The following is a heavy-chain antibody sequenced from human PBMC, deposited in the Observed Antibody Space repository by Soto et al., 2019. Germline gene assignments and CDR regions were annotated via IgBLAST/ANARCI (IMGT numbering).Heavy chain of an antibody. J-gene: IGHJ4*02. CDR2: INSDGSST. V-gene: IGHV3-74*01. CDR1: GFTFSSYW. Sequence: EVQLVESGGGLVQPGGSLRLSCAASGFTFSSYWMHWVRQAPGKGLVWVSRINSDGSSTSYADSVKGRFTISRDNAKNTLYRQMNSLRAEDTAVYYCARVYCRGGGCCHLDYWGQGTLVTVSS. CDR3: ARVYCRGGGCCHLDY. D-gene: IGHD2-15*01.